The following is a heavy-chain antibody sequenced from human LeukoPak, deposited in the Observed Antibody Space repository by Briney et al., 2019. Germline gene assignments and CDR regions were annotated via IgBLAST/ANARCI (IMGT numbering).Heavy chain of an antibody. CDR2: IYYSGST. Sequence: PSETLSLTCSGSGVSISSSSYYWGWTRQPPGKGLEWIGSIYYSGSTYYNPSLKSRVTISVDTSKNQFSLKLSSVTAADTAVYYCARLRIPRVWYFDLWGRGTLVTVSS. D-gene: IGHD2/OR15-2a*01. CDR3: ARLRIPRVWYFDL. CDR1: GVSISSSSYY. J-gene: IGHJ2*01. V-gene: IGHV4-39*01.